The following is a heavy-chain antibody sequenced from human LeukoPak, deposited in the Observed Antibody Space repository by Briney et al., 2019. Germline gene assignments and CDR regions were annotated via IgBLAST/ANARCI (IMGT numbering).Heavy chain of an antibody. J-gene: IGHJ4*02. D-gene: IGHD3-22*01. CDR2: IYPGDSDT. Sequence: GESLKISCKGSRYSFTSYWIGWVRQMPWKGLEWMGIIYPGDSDTRYSPSFQGQVTISADKSISTAYLQWSSLKASDTAMYYCARSDYYDSSGYYNDYWGQGTLVTVSS. CDR3: ARSDYYDSSGYYNDY. CDR1: RYSFTSYW. V-gene: IGHV5-51*01.